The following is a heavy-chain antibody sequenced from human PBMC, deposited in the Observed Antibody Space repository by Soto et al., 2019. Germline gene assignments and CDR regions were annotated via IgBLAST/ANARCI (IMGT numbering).Heavy chain of an antibody. CDR3: TTHDVYSSWYEEDYFDY. D-gene: IGHD6-13*01. CDR2: IKSKTDGGTT. Sequence: EVQLVESGGGLVKPGGSLRLSCAASGFTFSNAWRNWVRQAPGKGLEWVGRIKSKTDGGTTDYAAPVKGRFTISRDDSKNTLYLQMNSLKTEDTAVYYCTTHDVYSSWYEEDYFDYWGQGTLVTVSS. V-gene: IGHV3-15*07. CDR1: GFTFSNAW. J-gene: IGHJ4*02.